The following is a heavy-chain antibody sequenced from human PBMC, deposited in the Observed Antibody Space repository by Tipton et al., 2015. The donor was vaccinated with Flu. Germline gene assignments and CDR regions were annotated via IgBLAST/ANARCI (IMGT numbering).Heavy chain of an antibody. CDR1: GDSITSGGAY. CDR3: ARMRARDCTMGVCYLWYFDL. V-gene: IGHV4-31*03. J-gene: IGHJ2*01. CDR2: IYYSGST. D-gene: IGHD2-8*01. Sequence: TLSLTCTVSGDSITSGGAYWTWIRQHPGKGLEWIGSIYYSGSTYYNPSLQSRLRISVDTSKNQFSLKLTSVTPADTAMYYCARMRARDCTMGVCYLWYFDLWGRGTRVTVS.